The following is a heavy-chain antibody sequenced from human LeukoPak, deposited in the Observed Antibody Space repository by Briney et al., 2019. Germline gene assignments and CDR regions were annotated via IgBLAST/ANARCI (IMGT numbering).Heavy chain of an antibody. Sequence: PSETLSLTCAVSGGSISSGDYSWSWIRQPPGKGLEWIGYIYHSGGTYFNPSLKSRVTISVDRSKNQFSLKLSSVTAADTAVYYCARGNGGWPFSYYYGMDVWGQGTTVTVSS. D-gene: IGHD6-19*01. CDR1: GGSISSGDYS. CDR3: ARGNGGWPFSYYYGMDV. J-gene: IGHJ6*02. V-gene: IGHV4-30-2*01. CDR2: IYHSGGT.